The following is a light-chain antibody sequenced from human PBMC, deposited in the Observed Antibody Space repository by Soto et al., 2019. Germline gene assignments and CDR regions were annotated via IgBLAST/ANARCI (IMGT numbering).Light chain of an antibody. CDR2: GAA. V-gene: IGKV3-15*01. CDR1: ESISNN. CDR3: QQYDNLPLT. J-gene: IGKJ4*01. Sequence: EIVMTQSPATLSVSPGERATLSCRAGESISNNLAWYQQKPGQAPRLLIYGAATRAAGIPARFSGRGSGTEFTLTINSLQPEDIATYYCQQYDNLPLTFGGGTKVEIK.